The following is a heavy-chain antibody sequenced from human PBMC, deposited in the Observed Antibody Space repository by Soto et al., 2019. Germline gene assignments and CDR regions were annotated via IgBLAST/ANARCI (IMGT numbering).Heavy chain of an antibody. CDR2: ISANNGAT. D-gene: IGHD3-3*01. CDR3: ARDLVPHITHFGVVIYF. CDR1: GYTFKNFG. V-gene: IGHV1-18*01. Sequence: QVQLVQSGAEVKKPGASVKVSCKASGYTFKNFGISWVRQAPGQVLEWVGWISANNGATKYAEKLQGRVTMPTDRSTTTAHMELRSLTSDYTALYYCARDLVPHITHFGVVIYFWGQGTRVTVSS. J-gene: IGHJ4*02.